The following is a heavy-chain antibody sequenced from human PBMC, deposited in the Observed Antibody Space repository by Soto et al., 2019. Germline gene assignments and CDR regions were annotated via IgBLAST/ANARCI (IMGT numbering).Heavy chain of an antibody. V-gene: IGHV2-5*01. D-gene: IGHD6-19*01. CDR3: AKSGSSGWYGWFDP. CDR1: GFSLRTSGVG. J-gene: IGHJ5*02. Sequence: SGPTLVNPTHTLTLTCIFSGFSLRTSGVGVGWIRQPPGKALEWLGFIYWNDDKRYSPSLKSRLTITKDTSKNQVVLTMTNMDPVDTATYYCAKSGSSGWYGWFDPWGQGTLVTVSS. CDR2: IYWNDDK.